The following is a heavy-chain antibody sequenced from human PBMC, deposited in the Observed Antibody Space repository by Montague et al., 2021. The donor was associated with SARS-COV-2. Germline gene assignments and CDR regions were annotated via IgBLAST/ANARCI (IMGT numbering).Heavy chain of an antibody. CDR2: ISDSGST. CDR1: GGSISSFY. Sequence: SETLSLTCTVSGGSISSFYWSWFRQPPGKGLEWIGYISDSGSTNYNPSLTSRVTMSVDTSKNQFSLKVSSVTAADTAVYYCARHYSATLPAVYWGQGTLVTVSS. CDR3: ARHYSATLPAVY. V-gene: IGHV4-59*08. D-gene: IGHD2-15*01. J-gene: IGHJ4*02.